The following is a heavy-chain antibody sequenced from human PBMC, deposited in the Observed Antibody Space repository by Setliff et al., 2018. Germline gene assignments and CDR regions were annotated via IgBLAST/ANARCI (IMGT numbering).Heavy chain of an antibody. Sequence: PSETLSLTCTVSGYFISSGYYWGWIRQPPGKGLEWIGNMYHSGSVYYNPSLKSRFTISRDNAKNSLYLQMNSLRAEDTAVYYCARDREGSGWYRYYFDYWGQGTLVTVSS. J-gene: IGHJ4*02. CDR3: ARDREGSGWYRYYFDY. CDR1: GYFISSGYY. D-gene: IGHD6-19*01. V-gene: IGHV4-38-2*02. CDR2: MYHSGSV.